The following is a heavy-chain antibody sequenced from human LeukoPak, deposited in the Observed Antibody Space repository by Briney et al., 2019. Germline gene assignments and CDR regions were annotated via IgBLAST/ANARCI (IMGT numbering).Heavy chain of an antibody. CDR3: AKMTAVTGDYFAS. CDR2: ISGSGGHT. Sequence: GGSLRLSCAASGFTFSSYAMSWVRQAPGKGLEWVSAISGSGGHTFYADSVKGRFTISRDNSKNTLSLEMNSLRADDTAVYYCAKMTAVTGDYFASWGQETLVTVSS. J-gene: IGHJ4*02. V-gene: IGHV3-23*01. CDR1: GFTFSSYA. D-gene: IGHD4-17*01.